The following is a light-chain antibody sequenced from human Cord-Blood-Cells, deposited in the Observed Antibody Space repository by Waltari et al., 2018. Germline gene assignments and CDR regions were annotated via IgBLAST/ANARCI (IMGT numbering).Light chain of an antibody. Sequence: SYELTQPPSVSVALGQMARITFSGEAVPKNYAYGYQQKPGQFPVLVIYKDSERTSRIPERFSGSSSGTIVTLTISGVQAEDEADYYCLSADSSGTYVFGTGTKVTVL. CDR2: KDS. J-gene: IGLJ1*01. V-gene: IGLV3-16*01. CDR3: LSADSSGTYV. CDR1: AVPKNY.